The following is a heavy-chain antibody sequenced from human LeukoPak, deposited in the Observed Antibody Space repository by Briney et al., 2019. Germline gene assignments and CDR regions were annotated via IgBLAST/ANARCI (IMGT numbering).Heavy chain of an antibody. CDR3: ARGQWSYSSSWYVLFDY. CDR2: IDWDDDK. J-gene: IGHJ4*02. D-gene: IGHD6-13*01. Sequence: SGPTLVKPTQTLTLTCTFSGFSLSPSGMCVSWIRQPPGKALEWLARIDWDDDKYYSTSLKTRLTISKDTSKNQVVLTMTNMDPVDTATYYCARGQWSYSSSWYVLFDYWGQGTLVTVSS. CDR1: GFSLSPSGMC. V-gene: IGHV2-70*11.